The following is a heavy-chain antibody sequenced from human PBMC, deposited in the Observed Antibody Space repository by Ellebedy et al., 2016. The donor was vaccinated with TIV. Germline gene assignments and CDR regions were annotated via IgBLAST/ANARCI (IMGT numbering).Heavy chain of an antibody. D-gene: IGHD3-3*01. J-gene: IGHJ4*02. Sequence: GESLKISCVVSGFNASDYYINWVRQPPGKGLEWVSIIYRNGNRYYGDSVQDRFTISRDLSTNTVYLQMNDLRVEDTAMYYCARDGAVGVVDFDYWGQGTLVIVSS. CDR1: GFNASDYY. V-gene: IGHV3-66*01. CDR2: IYRNGNR. CDR3: ARDGAVGVVDFDY.